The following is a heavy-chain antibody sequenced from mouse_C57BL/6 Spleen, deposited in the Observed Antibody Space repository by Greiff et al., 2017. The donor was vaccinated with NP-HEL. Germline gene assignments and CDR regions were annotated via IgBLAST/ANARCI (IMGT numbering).Heavy chain of an antibody. V-gene: IGHV1-59*01. CDR3: ARAYNSNYSYYFDY. J-gene: IGHJ2*01. CDR1: GYTFTSYW. Sequence: QVQLKQPGAELVRPGTSVKLSCKASGYTFTSYWMHWVKQRPGQGLEWIGVIDPSDSYTNYNQKFKGKATLTVDTSSSTAYMQLSSLTSEDSAVYYCARAYNSNYSYYFDYWGQGTTLTVSS. D-gene: IGHD2-5*01. CDR2: IDPSDSYT.